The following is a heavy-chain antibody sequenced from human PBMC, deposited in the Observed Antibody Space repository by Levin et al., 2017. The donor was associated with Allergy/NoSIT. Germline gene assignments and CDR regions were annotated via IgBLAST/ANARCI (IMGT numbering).Heavy chain of an antibody. Sequence: GGSLRLSCAASGFTFSSYAMSWVRQAPGKGLEWVSAISGSGGSTYYADSVKGRFTISRDNSKNTPSLQMNSLRAEDTAVYYCAKVPNQDGYNEPARYSFDYWGQGTLVTVSS. V-gene: IGHV3-23*01. CDR2: ISGSGGST. J-gene: IGHJ4*02. CDR1: GFTFSSYA. CDR3: AKVPNQDGYNEPARYSFDY. D-gene: IGHD5-24*01.